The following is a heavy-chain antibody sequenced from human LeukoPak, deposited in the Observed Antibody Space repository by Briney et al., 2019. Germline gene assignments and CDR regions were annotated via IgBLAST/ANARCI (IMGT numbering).Heavy chain of an antibody. CDR1: GGSISSYY. J-gene: IGHJ6*03. Sequence: SETLSLTCTVSGGSISSYYWSWIRQPAGKGLEWIGRSYTSGSTNYNPSLKSRVTMSVDTSKNQFSLKLSSVTAADTAVYYCARESDYSNYYGWYYYYYYMDVWGKGTTVTVSS. V-gene: IGHV4-4*07. CDR3: ARESDYSNYYGWYYYYYYMDV. CDR2: SYTSGST. D-gene: IGHD4-11*01.